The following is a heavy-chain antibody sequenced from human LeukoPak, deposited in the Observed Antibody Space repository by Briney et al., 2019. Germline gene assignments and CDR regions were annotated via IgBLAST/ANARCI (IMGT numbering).Heavy chain of an antibody. D-gene: IGHD3-22*01. J-gene: IGHJ3*02. Sequence: SVKVSCKASGGTFSSYAINWVRQAPGQGLEWMGGIIPILGTANNAQKFLGRVTITADESTSTAYMELSSLRSEDTAVYYCARSITMIVVVRGAFDIWGQGTMVTVSS. CDR3: ARSITMIVVVRGAFDI. CDR2: IIPILGTA. V-gene: IGHV1-69*13. CDR1: GGTFSSYA.